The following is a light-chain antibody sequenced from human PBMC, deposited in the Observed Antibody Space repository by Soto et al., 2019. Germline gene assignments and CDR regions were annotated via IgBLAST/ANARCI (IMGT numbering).Light chain of an antibody. CDR1: QAINKY. Sequence: DLPMTQSPSSLPASVGDSVTITCRASQAINKYLNWYQHKAGQAPKLLIYGASSLHKGVPARFRGSGAGTFFTLTISSLQPEDFATYYCQQSYTTPGTFGRGTTVEIK. J-gene: IGKJ1*01. CDR3: QQSYTTPGT. CDR2: GAS. V-gene: IGKV1-39*01.